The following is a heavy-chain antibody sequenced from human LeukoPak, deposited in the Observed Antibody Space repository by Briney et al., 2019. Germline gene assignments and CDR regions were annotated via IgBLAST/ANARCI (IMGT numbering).Heavy chain of an antibody. CDR2: IYYSGST. CDR3: ARGDIVVVPAEIFRWFDP. Sequence: SQTLSLTCTVSAGSISSGDYYWSWIRQPPGKGLEWIGYIYYSGSTYYNPSLKSRVTISVDTSKNQLSLKLSSVTAADTAVYYCARGDIVVVPAEIFRWFDPWGQGTLVTVSS. V-gene: IGHV4-30-4*01. J-gene: IGHJ5*02. D-gene: IGHD2-2*01. CDR1: AGSISSGDYY.